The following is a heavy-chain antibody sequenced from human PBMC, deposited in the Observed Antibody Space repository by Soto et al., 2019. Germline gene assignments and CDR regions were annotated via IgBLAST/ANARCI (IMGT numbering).Heavy chain of an antibody. CDR1: GFTFSTYG. V-gene: IGHV3-30*18. J-gene: IGHJ4*02. D-gene: IGHD1-1*01. CDR2: ISYDGNNK. Sequence: QVQLVESGGGVVQPGRSLRLSCAASGFTFSTYGMHWVRQAPGKGLEWVAVISYDGNNKYYADSVKGRFTISRDNSKNTLYLQMSSLRAEDTAVDYCAKSVYNWNDGCFDYWGQGTLVTVSS. CDR3: AKSVYNWNDGCFDY.